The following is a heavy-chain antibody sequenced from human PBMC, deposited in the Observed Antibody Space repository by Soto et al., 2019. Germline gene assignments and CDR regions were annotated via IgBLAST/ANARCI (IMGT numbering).Heavy chain of an antibody. D-gene: IGHD3-9*01. J-gene: IGHJ6*02. CDR3: ARERGDILTGYLSAIGVNYYYYGMDV. Sequence: SETLSLTCAVYGGSFSGYYWTWIRQPPGTGLEWIGEINHSGSTNYNPSLKSRVTISVDTSKNQFSLKLSSVTAADTAVYYCARERGDILTGYLSAIGVNYYYYGMDVWGQGTTVTVSS. CDR2: INHSGST. V-gene: IGHV4-34*01. CDR1: GGSFSGYY.